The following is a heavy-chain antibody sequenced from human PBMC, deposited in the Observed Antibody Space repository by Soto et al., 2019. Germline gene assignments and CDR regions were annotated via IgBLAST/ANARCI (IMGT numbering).Heavy chain of an antibody. Sequence: EVQLVESGGGLVQPGGSLRLSCAVSGFTFSDHYMDWVRQAPGKGLEWVGHIRNKANSYTTEYAASVRGRFTISRDDSKNSLYLHMNSLITEDTAVYYCATGSGADYPFDIWCQGTMVTVSS. CDR1: GFTFSDHY. CDR3: ATGSGADYPFDI. D-gene: IGHD3-3*01. CDR2: IRNKANSYTT. V-gene: IGHV3-72*01. J-gene: IGHJ3*02.